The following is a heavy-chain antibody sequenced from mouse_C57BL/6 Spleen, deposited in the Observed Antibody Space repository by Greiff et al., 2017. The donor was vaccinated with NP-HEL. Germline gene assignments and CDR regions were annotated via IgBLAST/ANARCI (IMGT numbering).Heavy chain of an antibody. V-gene: IGHV5-4*03. CDR3: ARWVYYGSSHLYWYFDV. D-gene: IGHD1-1*01. J-gene: IGHJ1*03. Sequence: EVKLMESGGGLVKPGGSLKLSCAASGFTFSSYAMSWVRQTPEKRLEWVATISDGGSYTYYPDNVKGRFTISRDNAKNNLYLQMSHLKSEDTAMYYCARWVYYGSSHLYWYFDVWGTGTTVTVSS. CDR1: GFTFSSYA. CDR2: ISDGGSYT.